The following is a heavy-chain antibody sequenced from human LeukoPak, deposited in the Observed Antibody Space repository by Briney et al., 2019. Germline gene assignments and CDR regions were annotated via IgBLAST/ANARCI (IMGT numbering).Heavy chain of an antibody. CDR3: ARGLYYYDSSGYYYWFDP. D-gene: IGHD3-22*01. Sequence: PGGSLRLSCAASGFTFSSYDMHWVRQATGKGLEWVSAIGTAGDTYYPGSVKGRFTISRENAKNSLYLQMNSLRAGDTAVYYCARGLYYYDSSGYYYWFDPWGQGTLVTVSS. CDR2: IGTAGDT. CDR1: GFTFSSYD. V-gene: IGHV3-13*01. J-gene: IGHJ5*02.